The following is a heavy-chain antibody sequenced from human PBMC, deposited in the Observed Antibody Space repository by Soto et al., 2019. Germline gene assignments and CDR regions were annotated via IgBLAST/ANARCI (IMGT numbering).Heavy chain of an antibody. D-gene: IGHD5-12*01. V-gene: IGHV4-30-2*01. CDR1: GGSISSGGYS. CDR2: IYHSGST. J-gene: IGHJ4*02. Sequence: QLQLQESGSGLVKPSQTLSLTCAVSGGSISSGGYSCSWIRQPPGKGLEWIGYIYHSGSTYDNPSRKRRVNISVDRSKHQYSLKLRSVAAADTAVYYCAAGGGLPRYYWGQGTLVAVSS. CDR3: AAGGGLPRYY.